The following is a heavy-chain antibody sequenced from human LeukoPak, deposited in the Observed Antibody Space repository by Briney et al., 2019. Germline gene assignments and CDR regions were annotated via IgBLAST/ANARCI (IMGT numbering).Heavy chain of an antibody. CDR1: GGSISSSNW. CDR2: IYHSGST. D-gene: IGHD6-19*01. Sequence: SETLSLTCAVSGGSISSSNWWSWVRQPPGKGLEWIGEIYHSGSTNYNPSLKSRVTISVDKSKNQFSLKLSSVTAADTAVYYCARATGIAVAGRGRGYFDYWGQGTLVTVSS. CDR3: ARATGIAVAGRGRGYFDY. V-gene: IGHV4-4*02. J-gene: IGHJ4*02.